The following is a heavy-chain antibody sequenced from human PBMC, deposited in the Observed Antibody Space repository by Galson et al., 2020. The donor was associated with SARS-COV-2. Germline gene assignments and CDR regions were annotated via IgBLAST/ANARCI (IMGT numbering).Heavy chain of an antibody. CDR3: ARATYTGAALHMDV. CDR1: GFTSSDHF. CDR2: SRSRDHSYIT. Sequence: GGTLRLSCAASGFTSSDHFMDWVRQAPRTGLEWVGSSRSRDHSYITEYAASVRGRFTISRDDSENSLYLQMISLKTEDTAEYYCARATYTGAALHMDVWGEGTTVTVSS. J-gene: IGHJ6*04. V-gene: IGHV3-72*01. D-gene: IGHD5-12*01.